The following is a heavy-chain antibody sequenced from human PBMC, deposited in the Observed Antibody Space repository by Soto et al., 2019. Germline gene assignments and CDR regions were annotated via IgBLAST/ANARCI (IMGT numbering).Heavy chain of an antibody. CDR3: TRGGLEPFDF. D-gene: IGHD1-1*01. CDR2: INDYATTI. J-gene: IGHJ4*02. V-gene: IGHV3-74*01. CDR1: VFTFGKYW. Sequence: WGSLRLSCSASVFTFGKYWMHWVRQAPGKGLVWVSRINDYATTINYADSVKGRFTISRDNAKNTLYLQMNSLKVEDTAVYYCTRGGLEPFDFWGQGALVTVSS.